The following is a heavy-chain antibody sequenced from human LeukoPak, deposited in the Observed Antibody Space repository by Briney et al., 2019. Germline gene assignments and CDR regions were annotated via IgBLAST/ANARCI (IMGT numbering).Heavy chain of an antibody. Sequence: SETLSLTCTVSGGSISSSSYYWGWIRQPPGKGLEWIGSIYYSGSTYYNPSLKSRVTISVDTSKNQFSLKLSSVTAADTAVYYCARHTGPYSSPDARWFDPWGQGTLVTVSS. D-gene: IGHD6-13*01. CDR2: IYYSGST. CDR3: ARHTGPYSSPDARWFDP. J-gene: IGHJ5*02. V-gene: IGHV4-39*01. CDR1: GGSISSSSYY.